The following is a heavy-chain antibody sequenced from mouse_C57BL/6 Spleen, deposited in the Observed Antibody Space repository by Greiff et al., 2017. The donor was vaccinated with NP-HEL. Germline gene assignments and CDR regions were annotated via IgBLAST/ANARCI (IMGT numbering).Heavy chain of an antibody. CDR2: IYPGDGAT. CDR1: GYAFSSYW. Sequence: VMLVESGAELVKPGASVKISCKASGYAFSSYWMHWVKQRPGKGLEWIGQIYPGDGATKYNGKFKGKATLTADKSSSTAYMQLSSQTSEDSAVYFCARPCRNSYAMDYWGQGTSVTVSS. V-gene: IGHV1-80*01. J-gene: IGHJ4*01. CDR3: ARPCRNSYAMDY. D-gene: IGHD2-1*01.